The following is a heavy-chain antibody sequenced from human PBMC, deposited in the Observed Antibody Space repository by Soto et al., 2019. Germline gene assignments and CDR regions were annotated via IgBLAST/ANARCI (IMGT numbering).Heavy chain of an antibody. CDR3: AKYDYGDSTLDY. CDR2: ISYDGSSK. J-gene: IGHJ4*02. Sequence: HPGGSLRLSCAASGFTFSSYGMHWVRQAPGKGLEWVAVISYDGSSKYYADSVKGRFTISRDNSKNTLYLQTNSLRAEDTAVYYCAKYDYGDSTLDYWGQGTLVTVSS. V-gene: IGHV3-30*18. D-gene: IGHD4-17*01. CDR1: GFTFSSYG.